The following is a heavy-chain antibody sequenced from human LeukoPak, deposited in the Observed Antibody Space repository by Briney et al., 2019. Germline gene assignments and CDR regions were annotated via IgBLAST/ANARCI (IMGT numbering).Heavy chain of an antibody. Sequence: GGSLRLSCAASGFPFSTYWMSWVRQAQGKGLEWVANIKEDGSEKYYGDSVKGRFTISRDNAKNSLYLQMNSLRAEDTAVYYCARAGDGYLDYWGQGTLVTVSS. CDR1: GFPFSTYW. J-gene: IGHJ4*02. V-gene: IGHV3-7*03. D-gene: IGHD5-24*01. CDR2: IKEDGSEK. CDR3: ARAGDGYLDY.